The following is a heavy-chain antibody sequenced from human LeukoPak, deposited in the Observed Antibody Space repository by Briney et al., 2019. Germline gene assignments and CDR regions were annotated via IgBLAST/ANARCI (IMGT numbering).Heavy chain of an antibody. CDR2: IYYSGST. Sequence: SETLSLTCTVSGGSISSGGYYWSWIRQHPGKGLEWIGYIYYSGSTYYNPSLKSRATISVDTSKNQFSLKLSSVTAADTAVYYCARGDTMVRDFDYWGQGTLVTVSS. CDR1: GGSISSGGYY. J-gene: IGHJ4*02. CDR3: ARGDTMVRDFDY. V-gene: IGHV4-31*03. D-gene: IGHD3-10*01.